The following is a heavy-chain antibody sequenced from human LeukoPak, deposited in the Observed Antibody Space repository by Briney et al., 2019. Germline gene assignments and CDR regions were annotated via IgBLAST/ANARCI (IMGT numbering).Heavy chain of an antibody. D-gene: IGHD6-19*01. CDR3: ARDFASSGTRYDY. CDR2: ISSSSSTI. V-gene: IGHV3-48*01. CDR1: GFTFSSYS. J-gene: IGHJ4*02. Sequence: GGSLRLSCAASGFTFSSYSMNWARQAPGKGLEWVSYISSSSSTIYYADSVKGRFTISRDNAKNSLYLQMNSLRAEDTAVYYCARDFASSGTRYDYWGQGTLVTVSS.